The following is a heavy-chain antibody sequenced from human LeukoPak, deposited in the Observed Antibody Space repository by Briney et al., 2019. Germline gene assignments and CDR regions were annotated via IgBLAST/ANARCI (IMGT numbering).Heavy chain of an antibody. CDR2: IHYSGGT. CDR3: ARGRTYYYDTSGYYPSIYYGMDV. V-gene: IGHV4-59*12. D-gene: IGHD3-22*01. J-gene: IGHJ6*02. CDR1: GGSISGYC. Sequence: SETLSLTCTVSGGSISGYCWSWIRQPPGKGREWIGYIHYSGGTDYNPSLKSRATISLDTSKNQFSLKLTSVTAADTAVYYCARGRTYYYDTSGYYPSIYYGMDVWGQGTTVIVSS.